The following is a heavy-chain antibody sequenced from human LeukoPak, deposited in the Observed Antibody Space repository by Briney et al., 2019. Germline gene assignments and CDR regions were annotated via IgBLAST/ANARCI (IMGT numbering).Heavy chain of an antibody. V-gene: IGHV4-4*07. D-gene: IGHD2-15*01. CDR2: IYTSGST. CDR3: ARGPATAATRYFDL. CDR1: GGSISSYY. Sequence: SETLSLTCTVSGGSISSYYWSWIRQPAGKGLEWIGRIYTSGSTNYNPSLKSRVTMSVDTSKNQFSLKMSSVTAADTAVYYCARGPATAATRYFDLWGRGTLVTVSS. J-gene: IGHJ2*01.